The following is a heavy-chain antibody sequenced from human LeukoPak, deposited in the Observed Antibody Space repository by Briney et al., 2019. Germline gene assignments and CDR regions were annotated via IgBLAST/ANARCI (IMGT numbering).Heavy chain of an antibody. CDR1: GFDLGHYE. V-gene: IGHV3-48*03. D-gene: IGHD3-9*01. CDR2: ISVRAATI. Sequence: GGSLRLSCAASGFDLGHYEVNWVRQAPGKGLEWIAHISVRAATIYYGDSVEGRFNISRDDAKNSLFLQMNSLRVEDTAIYYCAKDFPHQFENSPGLDLRGQGNTVPV. J-gene: IGHJ6*02. CDR3: AKDFPHQFENSPGLDL.